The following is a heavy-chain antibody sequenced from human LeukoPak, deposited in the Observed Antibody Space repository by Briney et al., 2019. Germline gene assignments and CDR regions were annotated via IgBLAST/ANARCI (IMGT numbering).Heavy chain of an antibody. J-gene: IGHJ1*01. Sequence: GGSLRLSCAASGFTFSSYAMHWVRQAPGKGLEYVSAISSNGGSTYCANSVKGRFTISRDNSKNTLYLQMNSLRAEDMALYYCAKASDWGTGYFQHWGQGTLVTVSS. V-gene: IGHV3-64*01. CDR1: GFTFSSYA. CDR3: AKASDWGTGYFQH. CDR2: ISSNGGST. D-gene: IGHD3/OR15-3a*01.